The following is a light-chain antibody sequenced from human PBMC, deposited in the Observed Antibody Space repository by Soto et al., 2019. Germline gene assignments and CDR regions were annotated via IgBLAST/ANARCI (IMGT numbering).Light chain of an antibody. V-gene: IGLV3-1*01. CDR2: QDT. Sequence: SYELTQPPSVSVSPGQTASIPCSGDKLGTKYACWYQQKPGQSPVMIIYQDTKRPSGIPERFSGSNSGNTATLSIGGTQAMDEADYYCKEWDSRAAWVFGGWTRLTVL. J-gene: IGLJ3*02. CDR3: KEWDSRAAWV. CDR1: KLGTKY.